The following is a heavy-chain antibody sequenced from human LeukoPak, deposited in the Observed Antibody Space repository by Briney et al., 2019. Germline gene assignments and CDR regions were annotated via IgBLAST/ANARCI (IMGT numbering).Heavy chain of an antibody. CDR2: ISNDATNK. D-gene: IGHD6-13*01. J-gene: IGHJ4*02. CDR1: GFTFSSYA. V-gene: IGHV3-30*04. CDR3: ARRGGEQQFDQ. Sequence: PGGSLRLSCAAFGFTFSSYAMHWVRQAPGKGLEWVSFISNDATNKYYGDSVKGRFTISRDNFKNTLYLQMNSLRIDDTAVYYCARRGGEQQFDQWGQGTLVTVSS.